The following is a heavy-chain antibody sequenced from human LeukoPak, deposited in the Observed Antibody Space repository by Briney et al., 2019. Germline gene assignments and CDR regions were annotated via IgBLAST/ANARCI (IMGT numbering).Heavy chain of an antibody. J-gene: IGHJ4*02. D-gene: IGHD1-1*01. V-gene: IGHV3-11*06. CDR2: IGISSGNT. CDR3: ARDHNYAFDN. CDR1: GFPFSEYS. Sequence: GGSLRLSCAASGFPFSEYSMNWVRQAPGKGLEWISYIGISSGNTNYADSVKGRFTVSGDNARNSLYLQMNSLRVEDTAVYYCARDHNYAFDNWGQGTLVTVSS.